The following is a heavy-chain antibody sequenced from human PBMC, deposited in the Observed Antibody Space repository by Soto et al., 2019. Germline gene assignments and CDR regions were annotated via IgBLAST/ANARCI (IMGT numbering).Heavy chain of an antibody. Sequence: PSETLSLTCTVSGGSISSYYWSWIRQAPGKGLEWIGHIYYSGSTKYNPSLKSRVTISVDTSKNQLSLKLSSVTAADTAVYYCARLPYCSSTSCYPGVSWFDPWGQGTLVTVSS. V-gene: IGHV4-59*08. D-gene: IGHD2-2*01. CDR3: ARLPYCSSTSCYPGVSWFDP. CDR1: GGSISSYY. J-gene: IGHJ5*02. CDR2: IYYSGST.